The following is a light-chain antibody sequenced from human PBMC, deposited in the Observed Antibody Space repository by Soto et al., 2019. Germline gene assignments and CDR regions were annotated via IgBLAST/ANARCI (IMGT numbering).Light chain of an antibody. V-gene: IGLV2-18*01. CDR1: IDDVTAYYR. CDR2: DVS. CDR3: SVYTRTSTYV. J-gene: IGLJ1*01. Sequence: QSALTQPPSVSGSPGQSVTISCSGTIDDVTAYYRVSWYQPTPGTAPKLMIYDVSNRPSGVPDRFSGSRSGNTASLTISGLQAEDEGDYYCSVYTRTSTYVFGTGTKVTVL.